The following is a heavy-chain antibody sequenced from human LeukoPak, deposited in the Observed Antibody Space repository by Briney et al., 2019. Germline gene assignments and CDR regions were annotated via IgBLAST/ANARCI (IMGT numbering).Heavy chain of an antibody. CDR2: INPNSGGT. CDR1: GYTFTGYY. D-gene: IGHD3-9*01. Sequence: ASVKVSCKASGYTFTGYYMHWVRQAPGQGLEWMGWINPNSGGTNYAQKFQGRVTMTGDTSISTAYMELSRLRSDDTAVYYCARYEPLDWLLDYWGQGTLVTVSS. V-gene: IGHV1-2*02. J-gene: IGHJ4*02. CDR3: ARYEPLDWLLDY.